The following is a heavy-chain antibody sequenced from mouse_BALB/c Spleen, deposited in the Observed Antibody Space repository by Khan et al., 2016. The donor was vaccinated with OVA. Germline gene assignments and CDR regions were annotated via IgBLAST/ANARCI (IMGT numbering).Heavy chain of an antibody. CDR3: ASYGTYYVSFDY. J-gene: IGHJ3*01. V-gene: IGHV1S136*01. Sequence: EVQLVESGPELVKPGASVKMSCKASGYTFTSYVMHWVKQKPGLGLEWIGYIYPFNDDTKYNEKFKGKATLTSDNSSSTAYMQLNSLTSEDSAVFYGASYGTYYVSFDYWGQGTLVTVSA. CDR1: GYTFTSYV. CDR2: IYPFNDDT. D-gene: IGHD1-1*01.